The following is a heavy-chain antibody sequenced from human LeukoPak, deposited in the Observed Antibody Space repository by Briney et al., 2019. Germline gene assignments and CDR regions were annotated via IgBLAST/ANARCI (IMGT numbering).Heavy chain of an antibody. D-gene: IGHD5-24*01. V-gene: IGHV3-7*01. J-gene: IGHJ5*02. CDR1: GFTFSSYW. CDR2: IKQDGSEK. CDR3: ARVGVEMATITNWFDP. Sequence: GGSLRLSCAASGFTFSSYWMSWVRQAPGKGLEWVANIKQDGSEKYYVDSVKGRFTISRDNAKNSLYLQMNSLRAEDTAVYYCARVGVEMATITNWFDPWGQGTLVTVSS.